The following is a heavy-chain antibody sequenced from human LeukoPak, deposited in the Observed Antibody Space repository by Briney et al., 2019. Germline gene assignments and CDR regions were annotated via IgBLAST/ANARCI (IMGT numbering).Heavy chain of an antibody. CDR2: INHSGST. D-gene: IGHD2-2*01. CDR3: ARGGGYCSSTSCPNTNWFGP. V-gene: IGHV4-34*01. J-gene: IGHJ5*02. Sequence: SETLSLTCAVYGGSFSGYYWSWIRQPPGKGLEWIGEINHSGSTNYNPSLKSRVTISVDTSKNQFSLKLSSVTAADTAVYYCARGGGYCSSTSCPNTNWFGPWGQGTLVTVSS. CDR1: GGSFSGYY.